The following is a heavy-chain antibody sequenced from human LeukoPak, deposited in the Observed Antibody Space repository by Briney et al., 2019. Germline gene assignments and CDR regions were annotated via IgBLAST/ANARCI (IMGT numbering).Heavy chain of an antibody. D-gene: IGHD6-13*01. J-gene: IGHJ6*02. CDR2: INYIRTT. Sequence: PSETLSLTCTVSGGSVSSGSYYWSWIRQPPGKGLEWIGYINYIRTTDYNPSLKSRVTISLDTSKNRFSLKLSSVTAADTAMYYCARSYSSSDHYYYYGMDAWGQGTTVTVSS. V-gene: IGHV4-61*01. CDR3: ARSYSSSDHYYYYGMDA. CDR1: GGSVSSGSYY.